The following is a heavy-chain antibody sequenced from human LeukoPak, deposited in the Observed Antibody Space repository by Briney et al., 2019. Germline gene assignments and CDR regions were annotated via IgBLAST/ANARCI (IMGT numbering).Heavy chain of an antibody. Sequence: GGSLRLSCAASGFTFSSYAMSWVHQAPGKGLEWVSAISSSGGSTYYADSVKGRFTISRDNSKNTLYLQMSSLRAEDAAVYFCAKYIGPSRRIFDYWGQGTLVAVSS. J-gene: IGHJ4*02. CDR1: GFTFSSYA. D-gene: IGHD2/OR15-2a*01. CDR2: ISSSGGST. CDR3: AKYIGPSRRIFDY. V-gene: IGHV3-23*01.